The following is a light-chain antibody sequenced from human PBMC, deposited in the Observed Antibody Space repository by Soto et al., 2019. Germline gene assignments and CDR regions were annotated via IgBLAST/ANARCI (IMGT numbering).Light chain of an antibody. V-gene: IGLV1-44*01. CDR3: AAWDHSLNPPQLV. CDR1: SSNIGSNT. J-gene: IGLJ2*01. CDR2: SNN. Sequence: QSVLTQPPSASGTPGQRVTISCSGSSSNIGSNTVSWYQQLPGTAPKLLIYSNNQRPSGVPDRFSGSKSGTSASLAISGLQSEDEADYYCAAWDHSLNPPQLVFGGGTKLTVL.